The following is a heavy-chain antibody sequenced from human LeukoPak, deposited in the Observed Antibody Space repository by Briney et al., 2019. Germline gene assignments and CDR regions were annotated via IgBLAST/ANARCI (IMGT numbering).Heavy chain of an antibody. CDR3: AKDLRWLQDY. Sequence: GRSLRLSCAASGFTFSSYGMHWVRQAPGKGLEWVAVIWYDGSNKYYADSVKGRFTISRDNSKNTLYLQMSSLTAEDTALYYCAKDLRWLQDYWGQGTLVTVSS. CDR1: GFTFSSYG. CDR2: IWYDGSNK. D-gene: IGHD5-24*01. J-gene: IGHJ4*02. V-gene: IGHV3-33*06.